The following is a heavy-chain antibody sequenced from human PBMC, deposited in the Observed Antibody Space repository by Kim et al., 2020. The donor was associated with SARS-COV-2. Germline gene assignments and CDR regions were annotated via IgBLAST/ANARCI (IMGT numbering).Heavy chain of an antibody. CDR3: AKAGGYCSGGSCYSANYFDY. Sequence: RFTISRENSKNTLYLQMNSLRAEDTAVYYCAKAGGYCSGGSCYSANYFDYWGQGTLVTVSS. J-gene: IGHJ4*02. V-gene: IGHV3-23*01. D-gene: IGHD2-15*01.